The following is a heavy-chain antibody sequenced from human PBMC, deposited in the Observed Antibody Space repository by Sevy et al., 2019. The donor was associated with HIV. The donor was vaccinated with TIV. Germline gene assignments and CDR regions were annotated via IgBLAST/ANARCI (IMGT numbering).Heavy chain of an antibody. CDR1: GFTFSNYN. D-gene: IGHD2-2*01. CDR2: IWFDGNKK. V-gene: IGHV3-33*01. Sequence: GGSLILSCAASGFTFSNYNMHWVRQAPGKGLEWVAAIWFDGNKKYYEDSVKGRFTIFRDNSKSTQYLQMSSLRADDTAVYYCVRESPSDWYLDSWGQGTLVTVSS. CDR3: VRESPSDWYLDS. J-gene: IGHJ4*02.